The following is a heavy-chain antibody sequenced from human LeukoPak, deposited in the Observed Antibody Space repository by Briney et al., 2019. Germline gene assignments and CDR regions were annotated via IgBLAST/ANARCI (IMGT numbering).Heavy chain of an antibody. CDR1: GFTFSSYS. CDR3: ARVPTSSGWTGY. J-gene: IGHJ4*02. D-gene: IGHD6-19*01. Sequence: GGSLTLSCAASGFTFSSYSMNWVRQAPGKGLEWVSSISSSSSYIYYADSVKGRFTISRDNAKNSLYLQMNSLSAEDTAVYYCARVPTSSGWTGYWGQGTLVTVSS. CDR2: ISSSSSYI. V-gene: IGHV3-21*01.